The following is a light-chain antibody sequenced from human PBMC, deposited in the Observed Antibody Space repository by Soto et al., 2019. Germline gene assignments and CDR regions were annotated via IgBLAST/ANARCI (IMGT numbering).Light chain of an antibody. Sequence: EIVLTQSPGTLSLSPGDSATPSCRTSQSVSTSYLAWYQQHRGQSPRLLIYAASSRAPGIPDRFSGSASGAAFTLPLSRLEPEHSAVYYCQQHGRSPYMYTFGQGTNLQI. V-gene: IGKV3-20*01. CDR2: AAS. J-gene: IGKJ2*01. CDR3: QQHGRSPYMYT. CDR1: QSVSTSY.